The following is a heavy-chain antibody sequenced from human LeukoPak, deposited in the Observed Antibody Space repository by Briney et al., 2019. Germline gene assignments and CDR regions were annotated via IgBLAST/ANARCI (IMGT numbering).Heavy chain of an antibody. Sequence: GGSLRLSCAASGFTFSSYAMHWVRQAPGKGLEWVAVISYDGSNKYYADSVKGRFTISRDNSKNTLYLQMNSLSAEDTAVYYCAREGSSWYYFDYWGQGTLVTVSS. CDR1: GFTFSSYA. D-gene: IGHD6-13*01. CDR3: AREGSSWYYFDY. V-gene: IGHV3-30-3*01. CDR2: ISYDGSNK. J-gene: IGHJ4*02.